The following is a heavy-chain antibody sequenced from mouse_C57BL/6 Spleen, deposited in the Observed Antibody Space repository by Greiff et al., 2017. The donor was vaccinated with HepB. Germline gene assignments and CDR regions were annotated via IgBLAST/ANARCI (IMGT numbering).Heavy chain of an antibody. J-gene: IGHJ3*01. CDR3: ARFDDGYYEFAY. V-gene: IGHV1-64*01. Sequence: VKLQQPGAELVKPGASVKLSCKASGYTFTSYWMHWVKQRPGQGLEWIGMIHPNSGSTNYNEKFKSKATLTVDKSSSTAYMQLSSLTSEDSAVYYCARFDDGYYEFAYWGQGTLVTVSA. D-gene: IGHD2-3*01. CDR1: GYTFTSYW. CDR2: IHPNSGST.